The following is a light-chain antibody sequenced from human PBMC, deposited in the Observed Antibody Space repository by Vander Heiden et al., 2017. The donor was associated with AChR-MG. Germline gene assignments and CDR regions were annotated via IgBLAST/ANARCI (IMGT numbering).Light chain of an antibody. J-gene: IGLJ2*01. CDR3: GAWDSDLTVVL. CDR1: SYNIGRNF. CDR2: DNH. Sequence: QSVLTQPPSVSAAPGQQATISCSGSSYNIGRNFVPWFQQLPGTAPKLLIYDNHKRPSGIAERFSASKSGTSATLGITGLQTGDEADYYCGAWDSDLTVVLFGGGTKLTVL. V-gene: IGLV1-51*01.